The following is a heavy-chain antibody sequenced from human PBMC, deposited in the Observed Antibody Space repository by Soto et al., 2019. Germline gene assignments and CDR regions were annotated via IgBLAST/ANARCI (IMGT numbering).Heavy chain of an antibody. CDR2: INTYNGNT. V-gene: IGHV1-18*01. CDR1: GYTFTNYG. J-gene: IGHJ5*02. D-gene: IGHD3-10*01. CDR3: ARGVGSGTYYNQYNWFDP. Sequence: ASVKVSCTASGYTFTNYGISWARQAPGQGLEWMGWINTYNGNTNHAQKLQGRVTMTTDTSTSTAYMELRSLRSDDTAVYYCARGVGSGTYYNQYNWFDPWGQGTLVTVSS.